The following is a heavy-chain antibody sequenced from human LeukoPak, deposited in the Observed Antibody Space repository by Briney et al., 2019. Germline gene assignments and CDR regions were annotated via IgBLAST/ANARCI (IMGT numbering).Heavy chain of an antibody. CDR1: GFTFSSYS. J-gene: IGHJ3*02. Sequence: PGGSLRLSCAAYGFTFSSYSMNWVRQAPGKGLEWVSSISSSSSYIYYADSVKGRFTISRDNAKNSLYLQMNSLRAEDTAVYYCARARIQLAYHAFDIWGQGTMVTVSS. D-gene: IGHD5-18*01. CDR3: ARARIQLAYHAFDI. V-gene: IGHV3-21*01. CDR2: ISSSSSYI.